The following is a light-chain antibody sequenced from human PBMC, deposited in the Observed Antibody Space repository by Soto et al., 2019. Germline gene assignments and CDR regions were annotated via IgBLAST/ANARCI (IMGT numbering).Light chain of an antibody. V-gene: IGKV3-15*01. CDR2: GAS. J-gene: IGKJ4*01. Sequence: EKVLTQSPVTLSVSLGERATLSCRASQSITTNLAWYQQKPGQAPRLLIFGASNRATGIPARSSGSGSGTEFSLTISSLQSEDSAIYYCQQYNDWPPLTFGGGTKVEI. CDR1: QSITTN. CDR3: QQYNDWPPLT.